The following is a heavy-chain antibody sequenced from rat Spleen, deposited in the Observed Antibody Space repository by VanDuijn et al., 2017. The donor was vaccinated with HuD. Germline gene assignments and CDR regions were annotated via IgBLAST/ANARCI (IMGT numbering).Heavy chain of an antibody. Sequence: EVQLVESGGGLVQPGRSLTLSCAASGFTFSDYYMAWVRQAPTRGLEWVASIDYDGDRIFYRDSVKGRFTISRDNAKSTLYLQMDSLRSADTATYYCARRFDFDYWGQGVMVTVSS. CDR1: GFTFSDYY. CDR2: IDYDGDRI. CDR3: ARRFDFDY. D-gene: IGHD4-3*01. J-gene: IGHJ2*01. V-gene: IGHV5-20*01.